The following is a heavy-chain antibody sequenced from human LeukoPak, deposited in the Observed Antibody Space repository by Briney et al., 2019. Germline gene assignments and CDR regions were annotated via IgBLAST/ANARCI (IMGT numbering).Heavy chain of an antibody. V-gene: IGHV5-10-1*01. CDR1: GYXFTVYW. J-gene: IGHJ4*02. Sequence: GESLRISCNGSGYXFTVYWITWVRQMPGKGLEWMGTIDPSDSYTNYSPSFQGHVTISADKSINSAYLQWSSLKTSDSATYYCARHFYGDYAFDSWGQGTLVTVSS. CDR2: IDPSDSYT. CDR3: ARHFYGDYAFDS. D-gene: IGHD4-17*01.